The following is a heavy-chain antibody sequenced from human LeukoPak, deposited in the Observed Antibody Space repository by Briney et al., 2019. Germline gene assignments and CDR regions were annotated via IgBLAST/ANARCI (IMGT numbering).Heavy chain of an antibody. V-gene: IGHV4-34*01. J-gene: IGHJ6*04. D-gene: IGHD2-15*01. CDR1: GVSFSGYY. Sequence: SETLSLTCAVYGVSFSGYYWSWIRQPPGKGLEWIGEINHSGSTNYNPSLKSRVTISVDTSKNQFSLKLSSVTAADTAVYYCARVVVVPYYYYGMDVWGKGTTVTVSS. CDR3: ARVVVVPYYYYGMDV. CDR2: INHSGST.